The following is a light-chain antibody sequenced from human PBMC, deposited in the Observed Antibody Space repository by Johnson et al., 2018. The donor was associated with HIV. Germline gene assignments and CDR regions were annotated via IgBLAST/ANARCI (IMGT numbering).Light chain of an antibody. V-gene: IGLV1-51*01. Sequence: QSVLTQPPSVSAAPGQRVTISCSGSSSNIGNNYVSWYQHLPGTAPKLLIYDNNKRPSGIPDRFSGSKSGTSATLGITGLQTGDEAEYYCGTWESSLSGTDVVGTVTKVTVL. J-gene: IGLJ1*01. CDR1: SSNIGNNY. CDR2: DNN. CDR3: GTWESSLSGTDV.